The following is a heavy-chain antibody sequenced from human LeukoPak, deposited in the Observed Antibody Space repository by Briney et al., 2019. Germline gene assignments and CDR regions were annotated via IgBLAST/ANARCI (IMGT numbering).Heavy chain of an antibody. CDR3: VRLRRNNDRSGYYYYYDY. Sequence: GGSLRLSCAASGYTFSDFSINWVRQAPGKGLEWVSSISVRSNYRYYADSVRGRFTISRDDARDSLFLQMNSLRAEDTAVYFCVRLRRNNDRSGYYYYYDYWGQGTLVTVSS. J-gene: IGHJ4*02. CDR2: ISVRSNYR. V-gene: IGHV3-21*01. CDR1: GYTFSDFS. D-gene: IGHD3-22*01.